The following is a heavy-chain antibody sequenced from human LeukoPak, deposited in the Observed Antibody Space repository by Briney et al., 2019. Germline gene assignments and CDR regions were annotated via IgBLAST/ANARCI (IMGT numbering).Heavy chain of an antibody. J-gene: IGHJ4*02. V-gene: IGHV3-23*01. Sequence: GGSLRLSCAASGFTFSSYAMSWVRQAPGKGLEWVSALSRRGGRTYSAHSLKGQFNISTDNSKNTLYLQMHSLRAQDTAVYYCAKHSWVVPAIQYFHYWRQGTLLTVSS. CDR3: AKHSWVVPAIQYFHY. CDR2: LSRRGGRT. D-gene: IGHD2-21*02. CDR1: GFTFSSYA.